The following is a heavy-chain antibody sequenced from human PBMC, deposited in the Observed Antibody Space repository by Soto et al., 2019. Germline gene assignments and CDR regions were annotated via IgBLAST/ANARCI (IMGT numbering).Heavy chain of an antibody. J-gene: IGHJ6*01. Sequence: QVQLVESGGGVVQPGRSLRLSCAASGFTFSSYGMHWVRQAPGKGLEWVAVIWYDGSNKYYADSVKGRFTISRDNSKNTLYLQMNSLRAEDTAVYYCARDTIKPIVVTRRYYDYYGMDVW. D-gene: IGHD3-22*01. CDR3: ARDTIKPIVVTRRYYDYYGMDV. CDR2: IWYDGSNK. CDR1: GFTFSSYG. V-gene: IGHV3-33*01.